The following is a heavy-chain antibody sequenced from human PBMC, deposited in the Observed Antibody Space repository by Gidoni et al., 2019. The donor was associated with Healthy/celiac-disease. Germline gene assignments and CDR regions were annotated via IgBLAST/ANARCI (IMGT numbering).Heavy chain of an antibody. CDR2: IDWDDDK. Sequence: QVTLKESGPALVKPTQTLTLTCTFSGFSLSTSGMRVSWIRQPPGKALGWLARIDWDDDKFYSTSLKTRLTISKDTSKNQVVLTMTNMDPVDTATYYCARLGATYAFDIWGQGTMVTVSS. D-gene: IGHD1-26*01. J-gene: IGHJ3*02. CDR3: ARLGATYAFDI. V-gene: IGHV2-70D*14. CDR1: GFSLSTSGMR.